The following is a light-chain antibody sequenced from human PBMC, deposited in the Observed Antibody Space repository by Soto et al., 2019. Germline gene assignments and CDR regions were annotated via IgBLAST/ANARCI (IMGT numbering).Light chain of an antibody. Sequence: EIVLTQSPGTLSLSPGERATLSCRASQSVSSSYLAWYQQKPGQAPRLLIYGASSRATGIPDRFSGSGSGTYFTLTISTLETEDFAVYYCQLYGSSRVTFGGGTKVEIK. V-gene: IGKV3-20*01. CDR2: GAS. CDR1: QSVSSSY. CDR3: QLYGSSRVT. J-gene: IGKJ4*01.